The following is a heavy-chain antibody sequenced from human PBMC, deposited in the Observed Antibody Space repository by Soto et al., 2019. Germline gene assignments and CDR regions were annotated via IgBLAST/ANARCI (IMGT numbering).Heavy chain of an antibody. CDR1: GFSLSNAGLG. CDR3: ASTYSTSWYWFDS. CDR2: IFSNDEK. J-gene: IGHJ5*01. V-gene: IGHV2-26*04. Sequence: QVTVKESGPVLVKPTETLTLTCTVSGFSLSNAGLGVSWIRQPPGKALEWLAHIFSNDEKSYSPSLKSRLTTSKDTSRSQVVLIMTNMDPVDTATYYCASTYSTSWYWFDSWGQGTLVTVSS. D-gene: IGHD6-13*01.